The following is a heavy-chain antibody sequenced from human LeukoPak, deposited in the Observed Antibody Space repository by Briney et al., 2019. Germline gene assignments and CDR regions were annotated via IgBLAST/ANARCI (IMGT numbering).Heavy chain of an antibody. CDR1: GGSVTSTNW. Sequence: SETLSLTRDVSGGSVTSTNWWTWVRQPPGKGLEWIGEVHLDGRTNYNPSLKSRLIMSGDRPENHISLKLTSVTAADTAVYYCAREGGFYRPLDYSGQGTLVTVSS. D-gene: IGHD3-3*01. J-gene: IGHJ4*02. CDR3: AREGGFYRPLDY. V-gene: IGHV4-4*02. CDR2: VHLDGRT.